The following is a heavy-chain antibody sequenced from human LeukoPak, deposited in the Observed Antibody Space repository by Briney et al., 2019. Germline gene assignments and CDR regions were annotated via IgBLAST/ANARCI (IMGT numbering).Heavy chain of an antibody. J-gene: IGHJ6*02. CDR1: GYSFTSYW. V-gene: IGHV5-51*01. CDR2: RYPGDADT. D-gene: IGHD5-12*01. Sequence: GESLKISCKVPGYSFTSYWIGWVRQMRGKGLEWMGIRYPGDADTRYSPSFQGQGTIAADKSIRAAYLQWSSLKASDAAMYYCARGVATGTYYYYGMDVWGQGTTVTVSS. CDR3: ARGVATGTYYYYGMDV.